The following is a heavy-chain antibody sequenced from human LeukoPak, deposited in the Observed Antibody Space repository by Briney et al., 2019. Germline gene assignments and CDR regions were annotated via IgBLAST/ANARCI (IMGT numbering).Heavy chain of an antibody. CDR1: GYTFTSYG. J-gene: IGHJ4*02. CDR3: ARLGIAAAAHYFDY. D-gene: IGHD6-13*01. V-gene: IGHV1-18*01. CDR2: ISAYNGNT. Sequence: ASVKVSCKASGYTFTSYGISRVRQAPGQGLEWMGWISAYNGNTNYAQKLQGRVTMTTDTSTSTAYMELRSLRSDDTAVYYCARLGIAAAAHYFDYWGQGTLVTVSS.